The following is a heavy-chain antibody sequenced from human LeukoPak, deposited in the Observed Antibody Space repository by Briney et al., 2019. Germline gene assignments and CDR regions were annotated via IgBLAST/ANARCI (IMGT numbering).Heavy chain of an antibody. CDR3: ARWGYYYDSSGYYSFDY. CDR1: GGSISSYY. Sequence: SETLSLTCTVSGGSISSYYWSWIRQPPGKGLEWIGYIYYSGSTNYNPSLKSRVTISVDASKNQFSLKLSSVTAADTAVYYCARWGYYYDSSGYYSFDYWGQGTLVTVSS. D-gene: IGHD3-22*01. J-gene: IGHJ4*02. CDR2: IYYSGST. V-gene: IGHV4-59*01.